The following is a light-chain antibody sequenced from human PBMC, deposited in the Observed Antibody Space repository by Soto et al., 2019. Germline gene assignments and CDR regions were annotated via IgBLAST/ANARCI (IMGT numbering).Light chain of an antibody. J-gene: IGLJ2*01. CDR2: EVS. CDR3: SSYAGSNNLVV. CDR1: SSDVGGYNY. V-gene: IGLV2-8*01. Sequence: QSALTQPPSASGSPGQSVTISCTGTSSDVGGYNYVSWYQQHPGKAPKLMISEVSKRPSGVPDRFSGSKSGNTATLTVSGLQAEDEADDYCSSYAGSNNLVVFGGGTKLTVL.